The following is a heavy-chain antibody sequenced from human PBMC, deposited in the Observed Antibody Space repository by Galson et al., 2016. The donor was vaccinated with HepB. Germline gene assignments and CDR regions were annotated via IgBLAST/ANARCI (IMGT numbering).Heavy chain of an antibody. D-gene: IGHD2-21*01. CDR2: ISYDGSAE. CDR1: GFTLTNYG. CDR3: AKDLWINKWTNYFDY. J-gene: IGHJ4*02. Sequence: SLRLSCAASGFTLTNYGMHWVRQAPGKGLEWVVMISYDGSAEYYADSVKGRLTISRDNSENTMYLQMSSLRTEDTAVYYCAKDLWINKWTNYFDYWGQGTLVTVSS. V-gene: IGHV3-30*18.